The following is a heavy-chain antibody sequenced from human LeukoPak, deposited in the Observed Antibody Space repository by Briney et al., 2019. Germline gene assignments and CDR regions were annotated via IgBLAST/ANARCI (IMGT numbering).Heavy chain of an antibody. CDR2: INHSGST. V-gene: IGHV4-34*01. CDR1: GGSFSGYY. Sequence: SETLSLTCAVYGGSFSGYYWSWIRQPPGKGLEWIGEINHSGSTNYNPSLKCRVTIPVDTSKNQFSLKLSSVTAADTAVYYCARLLSHWFDPWGQGTLVTVSS. J-gene: IGHJ5*02. D-gene: IGHD3-10*01. CDR3: ARLLSHWFDP.